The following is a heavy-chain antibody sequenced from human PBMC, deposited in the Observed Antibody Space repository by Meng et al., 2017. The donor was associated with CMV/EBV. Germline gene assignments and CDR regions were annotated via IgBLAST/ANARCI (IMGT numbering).Heavy chain of an antibody. CDR1: GGTFSSYA. CDR2: IIPILGIA. V-gene: IGHV1-69*10. D-gene: IGHD3-22*01. CDR3: ARAPDYYDSSGSPDAFDI. J-gene: IGHJ3*02. Sequence: SVKVSCKASGGTFSSYAISWVRQAPGQGLEWMGGIIPILGIANYAQKFQGRVTITADKSTSTAYMELSSLRSEDTAVYYCARAPDYYDSSGSPDAFDIWGQGTMVTVSS.